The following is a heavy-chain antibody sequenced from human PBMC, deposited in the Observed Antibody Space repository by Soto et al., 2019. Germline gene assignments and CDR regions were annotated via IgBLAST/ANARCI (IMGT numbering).Heavy chain of an antibody. CDR1: GYTFTSYC. Sequence: ASVNVSCKSSGYTFTSYCMSWGRQGPGQGLEWMGWISAYNGNTNYAQKLQGRVTMTTDTSTSTAYMELRSLRSDDTAVYYCARVITIFGVVIIPRYYFDYWGQGTLVTVSS. CDR2: ISAYNGNT. CDR3: ARVITIFGVVIIPRYYFDY. J-gene: IGHJ4*02. D-gene: IGHD3-3*01. V-gene: IGHV1-18*04.